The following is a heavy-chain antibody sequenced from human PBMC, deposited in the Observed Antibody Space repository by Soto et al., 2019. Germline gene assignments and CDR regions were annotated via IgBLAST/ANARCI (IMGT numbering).Heavy chain of an antibody. Sequence: PSETLSLTCTVSGGSISSYYWSWIRQPPGKGLEWIGYIYYSGSTNYNPSLKSRVTISVDTSKNQFSLKLSSVTAADTAVYYCARGITIFGVVIFWYFDLWGRGTLVTVSS. D-gene: IGHD3-3*01. V-gene: IGHV4-59*01. CDR3: ARGITIFGVVIFWYFDL. CDR1: GGSISSYY. CDR2: IYYSGST. J-gene: IGHJ2*01.